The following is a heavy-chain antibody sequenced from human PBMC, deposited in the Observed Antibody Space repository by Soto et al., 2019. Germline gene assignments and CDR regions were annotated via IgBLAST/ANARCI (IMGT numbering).Heavy chain of an antibody. CDR3: ARDNYYDSSGSDIAHDY. D-gene: IGHD3-22*01. CDR2: IIPILGIA. Sequence: ASVKVSCKASGGTFSSYTISWVRQAPGQGLEWMGRIIPILGIANYAQKFQGRVTITADKSTSTAYMELSSLRSEDTAVYYCARDNYYDSSGSDIAHDYWGQGTLVTVSS. V-gene: IGHV1-69*04. J-gene: IGHJ4*02. CDR1: GGTFSSYT.